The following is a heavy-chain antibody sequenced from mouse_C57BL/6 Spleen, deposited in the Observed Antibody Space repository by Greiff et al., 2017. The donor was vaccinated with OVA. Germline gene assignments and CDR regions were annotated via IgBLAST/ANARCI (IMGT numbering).Heavy chain of an antibody. D-gene: IGHD3-2*01. CDR2: IYPRDGST. Sequence: VQLQQSGPELVKPGASVKLSCKASGYTFTSYDINWVKQRPGQGLEWIGWIYPRDGSTKYNEKFKGKATLTVDTSSSTAYMELHSLTSEDSAVYYCARSGETARATFDYWGQGTTLTVSS. CDR3: ARSGETARATFDY. CDR1: GYTFTSYD. V-gene: IGHV1-85*01. J-gene: IGHJ2*01.